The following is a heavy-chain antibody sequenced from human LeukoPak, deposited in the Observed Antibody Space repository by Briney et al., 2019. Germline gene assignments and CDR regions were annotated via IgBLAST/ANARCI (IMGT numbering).Heavy chain of an antibody. V-gene: IGHV4-34*01. CDR2: INHSGST. J-gene: IGHJ4*02. CDR1: GGSFSGYY. Sequence: SETLSLTCAVYGGSFSGYYWSWIRQPPGKGLEWNGEINHSGSTNYNPSLKSRVTISVDTSKNQFSLKLSSVTAADTAVYYCARADGRDIVVVPAAIKFDYWGQGTLATVSS. CDR3: ARADGRDIVVVPAAIKFDY. D-gene: IGHD2-2*01.